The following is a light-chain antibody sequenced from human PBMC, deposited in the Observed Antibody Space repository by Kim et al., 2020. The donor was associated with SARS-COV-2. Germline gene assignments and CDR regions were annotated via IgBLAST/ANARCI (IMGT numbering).Light chain of an antibody. CDR2: GAS. CDR3: LQHNTYPIT. CDR1: QDIRND. J-gene: IGKJ5*01. Sequence: GDRVTNTCRASQDIRNDLGWYQQNPGRAPTRLIYGASSLQSWVPSRFSDSGSGTGFTLTISSLQPEDFATYFCLQHNTYPITFGRGTRLEIK. V-gene: IGKV1-17*01.